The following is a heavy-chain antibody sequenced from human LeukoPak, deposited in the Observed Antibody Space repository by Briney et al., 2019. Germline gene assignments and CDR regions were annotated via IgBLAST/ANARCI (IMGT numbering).Heavy chain of an antibody. CDR1: EYTFTSYD. D-gene: IGHD6-13*01. CDR3: ARGRSIAASGWVTITTRAYYCMDV. Sequence: ASVKVSCKASEYTFTSYDINWVRQAAGQGLEWMGWMNPNSGNTGYAQKFQGRVSMTRNTSISTAYMELSSLRSEDTAVYYCARGRSIAASGWVTITTRAYYCMDVWGKGTTVTVSS. J-gene: IGHJ6*03. CDR2: MNPNSGNT. V-gene: IGHV1-8*01.